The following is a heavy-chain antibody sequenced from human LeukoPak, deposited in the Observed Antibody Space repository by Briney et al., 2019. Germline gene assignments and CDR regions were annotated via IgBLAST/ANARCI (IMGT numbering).Heavy chain of an antibody. CDR1: GFTLSSYE. Sequence: GGSLRLSCAASGFTLSSYEMNWVRLAPGKGLEWISYISRTGNSIYYADSVKGRFTISRDSAKNSLYLQMNSLRAEDTAVYYCARGPYSSNWYVDYWGQGTLVTVSA. V-gene: IGHV3-48*03. D-gene: IGHD6-13*01. CDR2: ISRTGNSI. J-gene: IGHJ4*02. CDR3: ARGPYSSNWYVDY.